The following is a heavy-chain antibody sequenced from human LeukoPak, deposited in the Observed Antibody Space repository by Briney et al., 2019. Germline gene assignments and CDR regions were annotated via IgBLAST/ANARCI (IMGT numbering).Heavy chain of an antibody. Sequence: PGGSLRLSCAASGFTFSSCALHWVRQAPGKGLEWVAVIWYDGSNKYYADSVKGRFTISRDNSKNTLYLQMNSLRAEDTAVYYCAKQALRLFDYWGQGTLVTVSS. CDR3: AKQALRLFDY. V-gene: IGHV3-33*06. D-gene: IGHD4-17*01. CDR1: GFTFSSCA. CDR2: IWYDGSNK. J-gene: IGHJ4*02.